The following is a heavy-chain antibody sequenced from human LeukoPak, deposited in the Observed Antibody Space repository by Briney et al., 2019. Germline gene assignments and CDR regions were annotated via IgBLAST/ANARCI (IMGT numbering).Heavy chain of an antibody. J-gene: IGHJ4*02. D-gene: IGHD3-22*01. CDR1: GFTFSNAW. V-gene: IGHV3-15*01. Sequence: GGSLRLSCAASGFTFSNAWMSWVRRAPGKGPEWVGRIKSKTDGGTTDYAAPVKGRFSISRDDSKNTLYLQMNSLKTEDTAVYYCTTGLNYYDSSGYYSSFDYWGQGSLVTVSS. CDR3: TTGLNYYDSSGYYSSFDY. CDR2: IKSKTDGGTT.